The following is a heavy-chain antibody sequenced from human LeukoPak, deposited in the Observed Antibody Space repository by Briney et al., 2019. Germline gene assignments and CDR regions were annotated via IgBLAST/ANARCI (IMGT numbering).Heavy chain of an antibody. J-gene: IGHJ4*02. CDR2: IKQDGSVK. CDR3: ARIGYSSSSLDY. Sequence: GGSLRLSCEGSGFTFSSYWMTWVRQAPGKGLEWVANIKQDGSVKYYMDSVKGRFTISRDNAKNSQFLQMNSLRAEDTAVYYCARIGYSSSSLDYWGQGTLVTVSS. D-gene: IGHD6-6*01. CDR1: GFTFSSYW. V-gene: IGHV3-7*01.